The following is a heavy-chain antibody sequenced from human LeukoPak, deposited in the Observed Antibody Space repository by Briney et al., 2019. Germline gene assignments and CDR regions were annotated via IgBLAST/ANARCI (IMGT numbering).Heavy chain of an antibody. Sequence: KTSETLSLTCTVSGGSISSYYWSWIRQPPGKGLEWIGHIYTSGSTNDNPSLKSRVTMSVDTSKNQFSLKLSSVTAADTAVYYCARDVVAALGSFDYWGQGTLVTVSS. CDR2: IYTSGST. CDR3: ARDVVAALGSFDY. CDR1: GGSISSYY. J-gene: IGHJ4*02. D-gene: IGHD2-2*01. V-gene: IGHV4-4*07.